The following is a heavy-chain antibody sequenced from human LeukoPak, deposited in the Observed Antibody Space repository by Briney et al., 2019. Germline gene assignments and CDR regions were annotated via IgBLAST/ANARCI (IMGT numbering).Heavy chain of an antibody. V-gene: IGHV4-38-2*02. CDR1: GYSISSGYC. Sequence: SETLSLTCTVSGYSISSGYCWGWIRQPPGKGLEWIGSIYHSGSTYYNPSLKSRITISVDTSKNQFSLKLSSVTAADTAVYYCASYTRYGGYGNYYYYMDVWGKGTTVTISS. D-gene: IGHD4-17*01. CDR2: IYHSGST. CDR3: ASYTRYGGYGNYYYYMDV. J-gene: IGHJ6*03.